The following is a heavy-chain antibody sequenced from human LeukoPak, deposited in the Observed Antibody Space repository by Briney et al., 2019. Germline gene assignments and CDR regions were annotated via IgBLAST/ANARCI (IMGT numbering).Heavy chain of an antibody. CDR1: GFTFSSYS. V-gene: IGHV3-64*01. J-gene: IGHJ2*01. D-gene: IGHD2/OR15-2a*01. CDR2: INSYGDST. Sequence: PGGSLKLSCAASGFTFSSYSLHWFRRAPGKGLQFVSAINSYGDSTYYATSVKGRLTISRDNSKNTLYLQMGSLRADDMAVYYCARGRSNSRPHRWFFDLWGRGTLVTVSS. CDR3: ARGRSNSRPHRWFFDL.